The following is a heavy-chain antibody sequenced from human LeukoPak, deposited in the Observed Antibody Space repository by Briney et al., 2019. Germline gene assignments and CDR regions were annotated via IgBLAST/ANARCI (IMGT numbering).Heavy chain of an antibody. CDR1: GFTFSSYA. CDR2: ISGSGGST. CDR3: AKDRIAARPHSYGMDV. Sequence: PGGSLRLSCAASGFTFSSYAMHWVRQAPGKGLEWVSAISGSGGSTYYADSVKGRFTISRDNSKNTLYLQMNSLRAEDTAVYYCAKDRIAARPHSYGMDVWGQGTTVTVSS. V-gene: IGHV3-23*01. J-gene: IGHJ6*02. D-gene: IGHD6-6*01.